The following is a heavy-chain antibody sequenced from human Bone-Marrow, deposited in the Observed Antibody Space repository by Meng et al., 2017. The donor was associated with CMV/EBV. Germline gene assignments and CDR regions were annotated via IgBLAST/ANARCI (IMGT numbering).Heavy chain of an antibody. CDR3: ARVGSVLTRRNWFVP. CDR1: GYTFIDYY. J-gene: IGHJ5*02. D-gene: IGHD3-10*01. CDR2: FNPNSGAT. V-gene: IGHV1-2*02. Sequence: ASVKVSCKASGYTFIDYYMHWVRQAPGQGLEWMGWFNPNSGATSFAQKFQGRVAMTSDTSFSTAYMELNSLTNDDTAVYYCARVGSVLTRRNWFVPWGQGNLVTVSS.